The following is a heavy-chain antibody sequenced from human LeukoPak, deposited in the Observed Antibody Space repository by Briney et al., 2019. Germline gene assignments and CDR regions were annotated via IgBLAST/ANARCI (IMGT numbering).Heavy chain of an antibody. Sequence: PSETLSLTCTVSGGSISSSSYYWGWIRQPPGKGLEWIGSIYYSGSTYYNPSLKSRVTISVDTSKNQFSLKLSSVTAADTAVYYCARDPSSSWSGPHGMDVWGKGTTVTVSS. CDR1: GGSISSSSYY. CDR3: ARDPSSSWSGPHGMDV. J-gene: IGHJ6*04. D-gene: IGHD6-13*01. CDR2: IYYSGST. V-gene: IGHV4-39*07.